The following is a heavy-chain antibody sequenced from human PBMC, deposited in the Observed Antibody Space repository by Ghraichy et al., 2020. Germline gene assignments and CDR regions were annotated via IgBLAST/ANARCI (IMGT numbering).Heavy chain of an antibody. CDR2: INHSGST. Sequence: SETLSLTCAVYGGSFIDYYWSWIRQPPGKGLEWIGEINHSGSTNYNPSLKSRVTISLDTSKNQFSLKVSSVTAADTAVYYCARGGDFGDYVTWGQGTLVTVSS. D-gene: IGHD4-17*01. J-gene: IGHJ4*02. CDR1: GGSFIDYY. V-gene: IGHV4-34*01. CDR3: ARGGDFGDYVT.